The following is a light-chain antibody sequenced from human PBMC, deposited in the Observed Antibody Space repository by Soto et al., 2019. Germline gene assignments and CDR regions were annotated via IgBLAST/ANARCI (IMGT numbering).Light chain of an antibody. CDR3: QQYGNSPVT. Sequence: ILLTQSPGTLSLSPGDRATLSCRASQSVSNKYLAWYQQKPGQAPRLLIYGASSRATGIPDRFSGSGSGTDFTLTISRLESEDFAVYYCQQYGNSPVTFGQGTRLEIK. J-gene: IGKJ5*01. CDR2: GAS. CDR1: QSVSNKY. V-gene: IGKV3-20*01.